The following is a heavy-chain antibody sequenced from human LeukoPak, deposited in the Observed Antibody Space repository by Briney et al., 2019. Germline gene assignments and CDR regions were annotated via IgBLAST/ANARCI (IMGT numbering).Heavy chain of an antibody. CDR2: IWYDGSNK. Sequence: GSLRLSCAASGFTFSSYGMHWVRQAPGKGLEWVAVIWYDGSNKYYADSVKGRFTISRDNSKSTLYLQMNSLRAEDTAVYYCARDDPKYDYGDYYDAFDIWGQGTMVTVSS. D-gene: IGHD4-17*01. CDR3: ARDDPKYDYGDYYDAFDI. V-gene: IGHV3-33*01. CDR1: GFTFSSYG. J-gene: IGHJ3*02.